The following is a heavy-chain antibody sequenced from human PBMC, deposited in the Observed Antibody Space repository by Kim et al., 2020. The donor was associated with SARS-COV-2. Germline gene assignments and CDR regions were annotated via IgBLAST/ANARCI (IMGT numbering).Heavy chain of an antibody. CDR3: AKDWGYSGYDYDY. J-gene: IGHJ4*02. D-gene: IGHD5-12*01. Sequence: YTGPVKGRFTITRENSKNTLYLQMNSLRAEDTAVYYCAKDWGYSGYDYDYWGQGTLVTVSS. V-gene: IGHV3-33*06.